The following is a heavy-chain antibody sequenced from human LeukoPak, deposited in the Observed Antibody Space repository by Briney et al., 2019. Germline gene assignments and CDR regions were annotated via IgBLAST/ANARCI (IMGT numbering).Heavy chain of an antibody. J-gene: IGHJ5*02. Sequence: SETLSLTCTVSGGSISSYYWSWIRQPPGKGLEWIGYIYYSGSTNYNPSLKSRVTISVDTSKNQFSLKLSSVTAADTAVYYCARAAYTIFGVLDGWFDPWGQGTLVTVSS. CDR1: GGSISSYY. D-gene: IGHD3-3*01. CDR3: ARAAYTIFGVLDGWFDP. CDR2: IYYSGST. V-gene: IGHV4-59*01.